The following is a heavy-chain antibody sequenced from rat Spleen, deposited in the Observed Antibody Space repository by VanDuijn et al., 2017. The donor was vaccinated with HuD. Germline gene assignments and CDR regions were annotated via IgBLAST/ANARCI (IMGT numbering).Heavy chain of an antibody. CDR2: ITNTGGST. D-gene: IGHD1-4*01. CDR3: TREANYPGRGYFDY. Sequence: EVQLVESGGGLVQPGRSLKLSCVASGFTFNNYWMTWIRQAPGKGLEWVASITNTGGSTYYPDSVKGRFTISRDNAKSTLALQMNSLRSEDTATYYCTREANYPGRGYFDYWGQGVMVTVSS. J-gene: IGHJ2*01. V-gene: IGHV5-31*01. CDR1: GFTFNNYW.